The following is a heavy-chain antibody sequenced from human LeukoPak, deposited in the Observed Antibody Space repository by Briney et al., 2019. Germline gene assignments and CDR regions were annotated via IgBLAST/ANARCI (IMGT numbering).Heavy chain of an antibody. J-gene: IGHJ4*02. V-gene: IGHV1-69*05. D-gene: IGHD2-8*01. CDR3: ARGYCTNSACLGRPYFDH. Sequence: SVKVSCKASGYTFNSYAITWVRQTPGQGLEWMGDIIPMFGTPNYARRFQGRVTITTDESTSTAYMELNSLTSEDTGVYYCARGYCTNSACLGRPYFDHWGQGTLVTVSS. CDR2: IIPMFGTP. CDR1: GYTFNSYA.